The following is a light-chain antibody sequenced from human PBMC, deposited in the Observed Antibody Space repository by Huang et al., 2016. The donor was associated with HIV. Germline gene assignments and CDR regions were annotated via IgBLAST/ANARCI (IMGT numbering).Light chain of an antibody. CDR2: DAS. Sequence: EVVMTQSPATLSVSPGERASLSCRASQNIINGLACYQQRPGQAPRLLIFDASTRATGIPARFSGSGSGTDFTLTISSLQSEDFAVYYCQQYNHWPPTTFGQGTTVDMK. CDR1: QNIING. V-gene: IGKV3-15*01. CDR3: QQYNHWPPTT. J-gene: IGKJ1*01.